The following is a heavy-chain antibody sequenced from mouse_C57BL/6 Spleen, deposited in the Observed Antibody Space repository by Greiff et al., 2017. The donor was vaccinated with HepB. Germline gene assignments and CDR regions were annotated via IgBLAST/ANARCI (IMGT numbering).Heavy chain of an antibody. Sequence: EVQLQESGGGLVKPGGSLKLSCAASGFTFSSYAMSWVRQTPEKRLEWVATISDGGSYTYYPDNVKGRFTISRDNAKNNLYLQMSHLKSEDTAMYYCARPGLSAWFAYWGQGTLVTVSA. J-gene: IGHJ3*01. CDR1: GFTFSSYA. CDR3: ARPGLSAWFAY. D-gene: IGHD3-2*02. CDR2: ISDGGSYT. V-gene: IGHV5-4*01.